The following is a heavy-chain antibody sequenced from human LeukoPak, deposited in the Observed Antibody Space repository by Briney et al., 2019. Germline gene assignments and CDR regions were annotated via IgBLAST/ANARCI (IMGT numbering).Heavy chain of an antibody. V-gene: IGHV3-23*01. D-gene: IGHD3-9*01. Sequence: PGGSLRLSCAASGFSFSNYAMSWVRQVPGKGLEWVSAISGRDDSTYYADSVKGRFTISRDTSKNTLYLQMNSLRAEDTAVYYRAKWGDYDVLTGYYDSDYWGQGTLVTVSS. J-gene: IGHJ4*02. CDR1: GFSFSNYA. CDR3: AKWGDYDVLTGYYDSDY. CDR2: ISGRDDST.